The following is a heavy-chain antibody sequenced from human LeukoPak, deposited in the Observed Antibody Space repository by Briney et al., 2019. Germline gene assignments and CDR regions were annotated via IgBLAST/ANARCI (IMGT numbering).Heavy chain of an antibody. V-gene: IGHV3-74*01. J-gene: IGHJ4*02. D-gene: IGHD4-23*01. Sequence: GGSLRLSCVGSGFTLNSYWMHWVRQAPGTGLVWVARINEDGSTTNHADSVRGRFTISRDNAKNTLYLQMNSLRAEDTAIYYCARDFGGNSDYWGQGTLVTVSS. CDR1: GFTLNSYW. CDR3: ARDFGGNSDY. CDR2: INEDGSTT.